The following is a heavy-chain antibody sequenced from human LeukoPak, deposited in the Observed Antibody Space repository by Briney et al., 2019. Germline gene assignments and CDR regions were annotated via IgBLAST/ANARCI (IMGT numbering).Heavy chain of an antibody. CDR1: GFTFSSYG. CDR3: AKEAASHASNNYYDSSGYYYYYGMDV. J-gene: IGHJ6*02. V-gene: IGHV3-30*18. CDR2: ISYDGSNK. Sequence: PGRSLRLSCAASGFTFSSYGMHWVRQAPGKGLEWVAVISYDGSNKYYADSVKGRFTISRDNSKNTLYLQMNSLRAEDTAVYYCAKEAASHASNNYYDSSGYYYYYGMDVWGQGTTVTVSS. D-gene: IGHD3-22*01.